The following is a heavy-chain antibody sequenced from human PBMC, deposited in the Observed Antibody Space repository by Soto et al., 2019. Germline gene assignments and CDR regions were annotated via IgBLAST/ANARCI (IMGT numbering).Heavy chain of an antibody. Sequence: TGGSLRLSCAASGFTFDDYAMHWVRQAPGKGLEWVSGISWNSGSIGYADSVKGRFTISRDNAKNSLYLQMNSLRAEDTALYYCAKVGITMVRGGIYFDYWGQGTLVTVSS. V-gene: IGHV3-9*01. CDR1: GFTFDDYA. CDR2: ISWNSGSI. D-gene: IGHD3-10*01. CDR3: AKVGITMVRGGIYFDY. J-gene: IGHJ4*02.